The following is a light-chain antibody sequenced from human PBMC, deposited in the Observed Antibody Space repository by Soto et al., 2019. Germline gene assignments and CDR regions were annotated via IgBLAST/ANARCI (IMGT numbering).Light chain of an antibody. V-gene: IGLV1-40*01. CDR1: SSNIGAGYD. CDR3: QSYDSSLSAL. CDR2: CNS. J-gene: IGLJ3*02. Sequence: QSVLTQPPSVSGAPGQRVTISCTGSSSNIGAGYDVHWYQQLPGTAPKLLIYCNSNRPSGVPDRFSGSKSGTSASLAITGLQAEDEADYYCQSYDSSLSALFGGGTQLTVL.